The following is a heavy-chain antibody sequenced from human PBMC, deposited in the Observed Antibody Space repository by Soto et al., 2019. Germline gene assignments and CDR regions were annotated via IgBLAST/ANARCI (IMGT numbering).Heavy chain of an antibody. CDR2: IIPMFGTA. J-gene: IGHJ4*02. D-gene: IGHD5-18*01. V-gene: IGHV1-69*12. CDR3: ASGIQLWLRRINNGYSG. CDR1: GGTFSTYA. Sequence: QVQLVQSGAEVKKPESSVKVSCKAPGGTFSTYAISWVRQAPGQGLEWMGGIIPMFGTANYAQRFQDRVTIHADESTSTVYMEMSSLRSEDTAVYFCASGIQLWLRRINNGYSGWGQGTLVTVSS.